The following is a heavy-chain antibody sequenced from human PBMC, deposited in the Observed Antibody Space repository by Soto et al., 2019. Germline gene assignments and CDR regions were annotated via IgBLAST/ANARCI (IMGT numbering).Heavy chain of an antibody. V-gene: IGHV4-34*01. CDR2: INHSGST. Sequence: TSETLSLTCAVYGGSFSGYYWSWIRQPPGKGLEWIGEINHSGSTNYNPSLKSRVTISVDTSKNQFSLKLSSVTAADTAVYYCAITPPPRYSSSWYTYIDYWGQGTLVTVSS. J-gene: IGHJ4*02. CDR1: GGSFSGYY. D-gene: IGHD6-13*01. CDR3: AITPPPRYSSSWYTYIDY.